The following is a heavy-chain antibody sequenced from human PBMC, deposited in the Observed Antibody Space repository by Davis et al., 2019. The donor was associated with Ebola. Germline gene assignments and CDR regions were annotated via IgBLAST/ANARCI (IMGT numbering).Heavy chain of an antibody. J-gene: IGHJ4*02. V-gene: IGHV1-8*01. CDR2: MNVNTGNT. Sequence: AASVKVSCKASGYTFTSHDIIWLRQASGQGLEWLGWMNVNTGNTVSAQKFQGRLTMTRDISISTAYMDLSRLASDDTAIYYCARNYNGLHYWGQGTLVTVSS. CDR1: GYTFTSHD. CDR3: ARNYNGLHY. D-gene: IGHD1-7*01.